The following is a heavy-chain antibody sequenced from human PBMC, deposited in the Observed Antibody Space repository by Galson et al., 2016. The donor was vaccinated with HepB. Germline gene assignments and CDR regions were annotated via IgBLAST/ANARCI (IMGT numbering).Heavy chain of an antibody. CDR2: ILNDASNQ. D-gene: IGHD4-11*01. J-gene: IGHJ4*02. CDR1: GIPFSGSG. CDR3: ARDGHDSCLDY. V-gene: IGHV3-33*05. Sequence: SLRLSCAASGIPFSGSGMHWVRQAPGKGLEWVAVILNDASNQYYADSVKGRFTVSRDNSKNMLYLEISSLRDEDTAVYYCARDGHDSCLDYWGQGTLVTVSS.